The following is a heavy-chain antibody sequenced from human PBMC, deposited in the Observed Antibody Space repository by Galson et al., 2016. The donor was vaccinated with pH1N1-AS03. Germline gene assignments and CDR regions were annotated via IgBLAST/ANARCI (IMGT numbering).Heavy chain of an antibody. D-gene: IGHD3-3*01. CDR1: GYTFTSYW. CDR2: IDPSDSYT. J-gene: IGHJ4*02. Sequence: QSGAEVKKPGESLRISCKSSGYTFTSYWISWVRQMPGKGLEWMGRIDPSDSYTNYSPSFQGHVTISADKSISTAYLQWSSLKASDIAMYYCVRLVDFWSGLPYYFDYWGQGTLVAVSS. V-gene: IGHV5-10-1*01. CDR3: VRLVDFWSGLPYYFDY.